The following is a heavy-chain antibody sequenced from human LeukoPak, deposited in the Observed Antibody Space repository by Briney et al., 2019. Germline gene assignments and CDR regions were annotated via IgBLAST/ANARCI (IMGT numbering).Heavy chain of an antibody. Sequence: SVKVSCKASGGTFISYAISWVRQAPGQGLEWMGGIIPIFGTANYAQKFQGRVTITADESTSTAYMELSSLRSEDTAVYYCARGIVDTAMVFWFEPRGQGNLVTVSS. CDR1: GGTFISYA. D-gene: IGHD5-18*01. CDR2: IIPIFGTA. V-gene: IGHV1-69*13. CDR3: ARGIVDTAMVFWFEP. J-gene: IGHJ5*02.